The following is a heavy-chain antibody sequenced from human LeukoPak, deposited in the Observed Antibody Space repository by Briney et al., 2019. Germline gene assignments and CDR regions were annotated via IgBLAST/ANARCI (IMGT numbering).Heavy chain of an antibody. CDR2: ISAYTGNT. J-gene: IGHJ4*02. CDR3: ARSYGSSSNFDY. D-gene: IGHD6-6*01. CDR1: GYTFTSYG. V-gene: IGHV1-18*01. Sequence: ASVKVSCKASGYTFTSYGISWVRQAPGQGPEWMGWISAYTGNTNYAQKFQGRVSMTTGTSTTTAYMELRSLRSDDTAVYYCARSYGSSSNFDYWGQGTLVTVSS.